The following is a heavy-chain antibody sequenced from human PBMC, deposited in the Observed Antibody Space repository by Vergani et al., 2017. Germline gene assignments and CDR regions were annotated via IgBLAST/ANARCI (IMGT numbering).Heavy chain of an antibody. CDR2: ISSSSSYI. J-gene: IGHJ6*03. D-gene: IGHD3-9*01. V-gene: IGHV3-21*01. CDR1: GFTFSSYS. Sequence: EVQLVESGGGLVKPGGSLRLSCAASGFTFSSYSMNWVRQAPGKGLEWVSSISSSSSYIYYADSVKGRFTISRDNAKNSLYLQMNSLRAEDTAVYYCARDGYFDWLSHYYYMDVWGKGTTVTVSS. CDR3: ARDGYFDWLSHYYYMDV.